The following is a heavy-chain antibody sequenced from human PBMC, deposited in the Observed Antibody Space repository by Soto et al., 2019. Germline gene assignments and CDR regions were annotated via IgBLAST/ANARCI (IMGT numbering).Heavy chain of an antibody. J-gene: IGHJ4*02. CDR1: GFTFSNGW. Sequence: EVQLVESGGGLVKPGGSLRLSCAASGFTFSNGWVSWVRQAPGKGLEWVGRIKSKIDGGTTDYSAPVKGRFTISSDDSKDTLYLQMKSLKTEDTAVYYCTTDSTQTFCDGGPCYSLQTKIPDSWGQGTLGTVSP. V-gene: IGHV3-15*01. CDR2: IKSKIDGGTT. CDR3: TTDSTQTFCDGGPCYSLQTKIPDS. D-gene: IGHD2-15*01.